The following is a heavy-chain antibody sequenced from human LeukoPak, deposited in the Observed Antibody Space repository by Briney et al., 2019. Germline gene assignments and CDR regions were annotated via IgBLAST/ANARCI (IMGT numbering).Heavy chain of an antibody. D-gene: IGHD1-14*01. V-gene: IGHV3-53*01. J-gene: IGHJ4*02. CDR2: LYSDGNT. CDR1: GFTVITND. CDR3: ARGVEPLAANTLAY. Sequence: GGCLRLSCAASGFTVITNDMTWVRQDPGKGLEWVSVLYSDGNTKYADSVQGRFTISRDNSKNTLYLEMNSLSPDDTAVYYCARGVEPLAANTLAYWGQGTLVTVSS.